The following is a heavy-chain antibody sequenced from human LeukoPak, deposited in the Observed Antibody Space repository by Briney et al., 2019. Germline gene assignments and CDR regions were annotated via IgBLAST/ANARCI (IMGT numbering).Heavy chain of an antibody. CDR2: IYHSGST. J-gene: IGHJ3*02. Sequence: SETLSLTCTVSGYSISSGYYWGWIRQPPGKGLEWIGSIYHSGSTYYNPSLKSRVTISVDTSKNQFSLKLSSVTAADTAVYYCARSRDAFDIWGQGTMVTVSS. CDR1: GYSISSGYY. CDR3: ARSRDAFDI. V-gene: IGHV4-38-2*02.